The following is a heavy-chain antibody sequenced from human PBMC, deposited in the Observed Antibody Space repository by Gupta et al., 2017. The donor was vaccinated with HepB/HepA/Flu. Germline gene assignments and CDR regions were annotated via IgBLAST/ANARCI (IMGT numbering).Heavy chain of an antibody. Sequence: GGGVVQPGRSLRLSCAASGFIFSSYGMHWVRKAPGKGLEWVAVISYDGSNKYYADSVKGRFTISRDNSKNTLYLQMNSLRAEDTAVYYCAKDPDSSSWYPFYYYYGMDVWGQGTTVTVSS. CDR1: GFIFSSYG. CDR2: ISYDGSNK. V-gene: IGHV3-30*18. J-gene: IGHJ6*02. D-gene: IGHD6-13*01. CDR3: AKDPDSSSWYPFYYYYGMDV.